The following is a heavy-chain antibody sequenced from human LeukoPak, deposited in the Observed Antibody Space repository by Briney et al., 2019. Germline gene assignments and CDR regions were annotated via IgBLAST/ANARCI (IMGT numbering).Heavy chain of an antibody. J-gene: IGHJ5*02. Sequence: GGSLRLSCAASGFTFSSYAMNWVRQAPGKGLEWVSVISGSGVNTYYADSVTGRFTISRDNSKNTLYLQMNSLRAEDTAVYYCAKAAYCSSTSCYAGPWFDPWGQGTLVTVSS. CDR2: ISGSGVNT. CDR3: AKAAYCSSTSCYAGPWFDP. CDR1: GFTFSSYA. D-gene: IGHD2-2*01. V-gene: IGHV3-23*01.